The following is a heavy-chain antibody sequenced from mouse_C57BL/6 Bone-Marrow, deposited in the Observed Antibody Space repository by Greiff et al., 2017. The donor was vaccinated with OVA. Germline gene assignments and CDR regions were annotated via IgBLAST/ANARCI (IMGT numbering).Heavy chain of an antibody. CDR3: ASGYDVGTAY. D-gene: IGHD2-2*01. J-gene: IGHJ3*01. V-gene: IGHV1-36*01. CDR2: VYPYNGGT. CDR1: GFTFTDYY. Sequence: EVHLVESGPVLVKPGPSAKISCKASGFTFTDYYMHWVKQSHGKSLEWIGLVYPYNGGTSYNQKLKGKATLTVDTSSSTAYMELNSLTSEDSAVYYCASGYDVGTAYWGQGTLVTVSA.